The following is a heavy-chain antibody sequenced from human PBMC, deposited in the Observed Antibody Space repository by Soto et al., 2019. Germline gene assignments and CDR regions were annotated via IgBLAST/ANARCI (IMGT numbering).Heavy chain of an antibody. V-gene: IGHV3-23*01. CDR1: GFIVNDHQ. D-gene: IGHD1-7*01. CDR2: ISGSGGST. CDR3: TLKLSGHD. Sequence: GGSLRLSCAASGFIVNDHQIDWVRQAPGKGLEWVSTISGSGGSTYYADSVKGRFTVSRDNSKNTLYLQMNSLRAEDTALYYCTLKLSGHDWGQGTLVTVSS. J-gene: IGHJ4*02.